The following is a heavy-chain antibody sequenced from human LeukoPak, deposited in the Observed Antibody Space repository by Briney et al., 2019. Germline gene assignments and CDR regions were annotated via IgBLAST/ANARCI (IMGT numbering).Heavy chain of an antibody. CDR3: ARDRYYYGSGSYDY. D-gene: IGHD3-10*01. V-gene: IGHV4-61*01. CDR1: GGSVSSGSYY. CDR2: IYYSGST. Sequence: SETLSLTCTVSGGSVSSGSYYWSWIRQPPGKGLEWIGYIYYSGSTNYNPSLKSRVTISVDTSKNQFSLKLSSVTAADTAVYYCARDRYYYGSGSYDYWGQGTLVTVSS. J-gene: IGHJ4*02.